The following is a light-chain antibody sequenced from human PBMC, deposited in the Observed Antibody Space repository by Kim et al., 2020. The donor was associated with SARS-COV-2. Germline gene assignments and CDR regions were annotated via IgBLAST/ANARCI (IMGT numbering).Light chain of an antibody. CDR1: QSVSSN. J-gene: IGKJ4*01. CDR2: GAS. CDR3: QQYSHGPLT. V-gene: IGKV3-15*01. Sequence: EIVMTQSPATLSVSPGERATLSCRASQSVSSNLAWYQQKPGQAPRLLIYGASTRATGIPARFSGSGSGTEFTLTISSLQSEDFAVYYCQQYSHGPLTFGGGTKVDIK.